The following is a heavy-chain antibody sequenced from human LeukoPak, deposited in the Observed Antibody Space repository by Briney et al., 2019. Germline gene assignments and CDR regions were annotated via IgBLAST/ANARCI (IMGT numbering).Heavy chain of an antibody. CDR3: AGHSSGTYYYYMDV. V-gene: IGHV3-20*04. J-gene: IGHJ6*03. CDR1: GFTFDDYG. CDR2: INWNGGST. D-gene: IGHD6-19*01. Sequence: GGSLRLSCAASGFTFDDYGMSWVRQAPGKGLEWVSGINWNGGSTVYADSVKGRFTISRDNAKNSLYLQMNSLRAEDTALYYCAGHSSGTYYYYMDVWGKGTTVTVSS.